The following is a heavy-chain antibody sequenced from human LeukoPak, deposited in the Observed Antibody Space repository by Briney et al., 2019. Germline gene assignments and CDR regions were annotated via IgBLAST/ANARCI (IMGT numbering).Heavy chain of an antibody. V-gene: IGHV3-74*01. J-gene: IGHJ4*02. CDR3: ARGLFLSTSIDY. D-gene: IGHD2/OR15-2a*01. Sequence: GGSLRLSCATSGFTFSTYWMHWVRQAPGKGLVWISRINRDGSGITYADSVKGRFTISRDNAKSILYLQMKSLRAEDTAVYFCARGLFLSTSIDYWGQGTLVTVSS. CDR1: GFTFSTYW. CDR2: INRDGSGI.